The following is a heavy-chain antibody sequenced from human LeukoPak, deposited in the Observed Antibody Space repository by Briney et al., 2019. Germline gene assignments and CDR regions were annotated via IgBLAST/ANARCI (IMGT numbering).Heavy chain of an antibody. CDR3: ARQGGLCSSTSCLIDY. Sequence: GESLKISCKGSGYNFTSYWIGWVRQMPGKGLEWMGIIYPGDSDTRYSPSFQGQVTISADKSISTAYLQWSSLKASDTAMYYCARQGGLCSSTSCLIDYWGQGTLVTVSS. D-gene: IGHD2-2*01. CDR1: GYNFTSYW. J-gene: IGHJ4*02. V-gene: IGHV5-51*01. CDR2: IYPGDSDT.